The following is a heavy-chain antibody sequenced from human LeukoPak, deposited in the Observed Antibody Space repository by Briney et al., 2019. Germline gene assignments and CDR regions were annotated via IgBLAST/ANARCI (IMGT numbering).Heavy chain of an antibody. CDR1: GYSFTAYY. CDR3: AREHSSGYYFDDFDI. Sequence: ASVKVSCEASGYSFTAYYMHWVRQAPGQGLEWMGWINPNRGSTNYAQKFQGRVTMTRDTSISTAYMELSRLRSDDTAVYYCAREHSSGYYFDDFDIWGQGTMVTVSS. J-gene: IGHJ3*02. D-gene: IGHD3-22*01. CDR2: INPNRGST. V-gene: IGHV1-2*02.